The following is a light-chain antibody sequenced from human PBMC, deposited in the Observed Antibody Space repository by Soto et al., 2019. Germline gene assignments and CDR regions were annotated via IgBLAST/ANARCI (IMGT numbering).Light chain of an antibody. CDR2: DAS. CDR3: QQGYKIPPFT. Sequence: DIQMTQSPSTLSASVGDRITITCRASQSVSRRLAWFQQKPGKAPKLLIYDASSLESGVPSRFSGRGSGTEFTLTISSLQPDDCATYYCQQGYKIPPFTFGPGTKVDLK. J-gene: IGKJ3*01. CDR1: QSVSRR. V-gene: IGKV1-5*01.